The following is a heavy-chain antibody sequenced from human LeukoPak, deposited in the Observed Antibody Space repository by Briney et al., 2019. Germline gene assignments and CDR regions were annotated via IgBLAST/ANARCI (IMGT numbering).Heavy chain of an antibody. J-gene: IGHJ4*02. CDR3: AKDDAWLRFGE. D-gene: IGHD3-10*01. V-gene: IGHV3-23*01. Sequence: GGSLSRYGSGSGFTFSNHGMVWLRQAPGQGLEWVSGISPSGDITYYADSVKGRFTISRDNSKNTLYLEVISLTAEDTAVYYCAKDDAWLRFGEWSQGTLVTVSS. CDR2: ISPSGDIT. CDR1: GFTFSNHG.